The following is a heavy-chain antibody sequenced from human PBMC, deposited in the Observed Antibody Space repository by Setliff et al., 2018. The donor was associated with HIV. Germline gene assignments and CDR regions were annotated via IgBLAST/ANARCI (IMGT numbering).Heavy chain of an antibody. V-gene: IGHV1-3*01. CDR1: GYTFSNYA. Sequence: ASVKVSCKASGYTFSNYAIHWVRQAPGQRLEWMGWINADNGNTKYSQKFQGRVTITRDTSASTAYMDLSNLRFEDTAVYYCARDTYNFWSAYYKAGFDPWGQGTLVTVSS. CDR2: INADNGNT. CDR3: ARDTYNFWSAYYKAGFDP. J-gene: IGHJ5*02. D-gene: IGHD3-3*01.